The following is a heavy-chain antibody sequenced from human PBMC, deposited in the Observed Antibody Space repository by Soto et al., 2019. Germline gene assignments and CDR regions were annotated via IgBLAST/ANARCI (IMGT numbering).Heavy chain of an antibody. V-gene: IGHV5-51*01. CDR2: IYPGDSDT. Sequence: GESLKISCKGSGYSFTSYWIGWVRQMPGKGLEWMGTIYPGDSDTRYSPSFQGQVTISADKSISPAYLQWSSLKASDTAMYYCARNSGTYYSGLVYYYAMDVWGQGTTVTVSS. J-gene: IGHJ6*02. CDR3: ARNSGTYYSGLVYYYAMDV. CDR1: GYSFTSYW. D-gene: IGHD1-26*01.